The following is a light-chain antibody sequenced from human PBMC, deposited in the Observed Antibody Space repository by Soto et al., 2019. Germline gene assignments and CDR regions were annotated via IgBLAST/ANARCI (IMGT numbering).Light chain of an antibody. CDR3: SSYTPSSTPFV. V-gene: IGLV2-14*03. CDR2: DVS. Sequence: QSALTQPASVSGSPGQSITISCTGTSSDVGGYNFVSWYQHHPGKAPKLIIYDVSNRPSGVSNRFSGSKSGNTASLTISGLQAEDEGDYDCSSYTPSSTPFVFGTGTKLTVL. J-gene: IGLJ1*01. CDR1: SSDVGGYNF.